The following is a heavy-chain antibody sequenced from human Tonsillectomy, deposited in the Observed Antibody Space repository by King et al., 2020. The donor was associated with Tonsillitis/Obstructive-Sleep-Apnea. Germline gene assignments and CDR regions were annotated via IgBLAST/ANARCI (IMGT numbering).Heavy chain of an antibody. V-gene: IGHV3-21*06. CDR3: VRDEGECTIPSCYTWFDP. CDR1: GFTFNNYA. Sequence: VQLVESGGGLVKPGGSLRLSCAASGFTFNNYAMNWVRQSPGKGLEWVSSISTAGTYIFYADSVKGRFAISRDNAKNSLYLQMNSLRAEDTAIYYCVRDEGECTIPSCYTWFDPWGQGTLVTVSS. D-gene: IGHD2-2*02. J-gene: IGHJ5*02. CDR2: ISTAGTYI.